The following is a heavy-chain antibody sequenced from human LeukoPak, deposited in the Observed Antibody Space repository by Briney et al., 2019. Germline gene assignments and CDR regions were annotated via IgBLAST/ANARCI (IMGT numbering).Heavy chain of an antibody. Sequence: PSETLSLTCTVSGGSISSYYWSWIRQPAGQGLEWIGRIYTSGSTNYNPSLKSRVTMSVDTSKNQFSLKLSSVTAADTAVYYCARGDTYYYDSAHAFDIWGQGTMVTVSS. V-gene: IGHV4-4*07. CDR3: ARGDTYYYDSAHAFDI. J-gene: IGHJ3*02. D-gene: IGHD3-22*01. CDR1: GGSISSYY. CDR2: IYTSGST.